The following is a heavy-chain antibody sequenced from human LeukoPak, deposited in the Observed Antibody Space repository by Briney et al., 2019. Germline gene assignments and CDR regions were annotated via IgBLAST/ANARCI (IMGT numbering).Heavy chain of an antibody. V-gene: IGHV1-2*02. CDR2: INTNSGGT. CDR3: ARVRYDSSGYYF. J-gene: IGHJ4*02. Sequence: ASVKASCKASGYTFTGFYMHWVPQAPGHGLKWMGWINTNSGGTNYAQKFQGRVTMTRDTSISTAYMELSRLRSDDRAVYYCARVRYDSSGYYFWGQGTLVTVSS. D-gene: IGHD3-22*01. CDR1: GYTFTGFY.